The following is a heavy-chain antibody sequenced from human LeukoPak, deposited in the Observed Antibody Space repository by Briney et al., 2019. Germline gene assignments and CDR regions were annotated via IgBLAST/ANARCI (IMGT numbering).Heavy chain of an antibody. D-gene: IGHD6-19*01. J-gene: IGHJ3*02. Sequence: GGSLRLSCEASGFTFSSHTMSWVRQAPGKGLEWISAISGSGGRTYFANSVKGRFTISRDNSKNTLHLQMNSLRAEDTAVYYCAEGGKYSSGSDAFDIWGQGTTVTVA. CDR3: AEGGKYSSGSDAFDI. V-gene: IGHV3-23*01. CDR2: ISGSGGRT. CDR1: GFTFSSHT.